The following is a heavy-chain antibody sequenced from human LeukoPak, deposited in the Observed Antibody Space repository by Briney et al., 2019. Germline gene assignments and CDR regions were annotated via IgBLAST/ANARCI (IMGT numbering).Heavy chain of an antibody. V-gene: IGHV3-11*05. D-gene: IGHD6-13*01. CDR2: ISGSSTYT. Sequence: GGSLRLSCAVSGLTFRDSYMSWIRQAPGKGLQWISYISGSSTYTNYADSVKGPFTISRDNAKNSLYLQLNSLRAEDTAVYYCARDSLAAPGTMNYWGQGTLVTVSS. CDR1: GLTFRDSY. J-gene: IGHJ4*02. CDR3: ARDSLAAPGTMNY.